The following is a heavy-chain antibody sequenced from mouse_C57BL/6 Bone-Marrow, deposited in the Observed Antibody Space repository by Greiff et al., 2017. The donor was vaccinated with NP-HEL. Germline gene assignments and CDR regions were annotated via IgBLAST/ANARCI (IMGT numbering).Heavy chain of an antibody. CDR3: ARGYSNPFAY. CDR1: GSTFSDYG. Sequence: EVQLVESGGGLVKPGGSLKLSCAASGSTFSDYGMHWVRQAPEKGLEWVAYISSGSSTIYYADTVKGRFTISRDNAKNTLFLQMTSLRSEDTAMYYCARGYSNPFAYWGQGTLVTVSA. V-gene: IGHV5-17*01. CDR2: ISSGSSTI. D-gene: IGHD2-5*01. J-gene: IGHJ3*01.